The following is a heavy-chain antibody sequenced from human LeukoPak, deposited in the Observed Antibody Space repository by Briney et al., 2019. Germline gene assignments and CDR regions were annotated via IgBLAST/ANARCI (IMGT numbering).Heavy chain of an antibody. Sequence: ASVKVSCKTSGYPFTPWEINWVRQAAGQGLEWMGWVHPNSGNTAYAQKFQGRATMTRDTSISTAYMELSGLRFDDTAVYFCARGPRNDPWGQGTLVTVSS. CDR3: ARGPRNDP. J-gene: IGHJ5*02. D-gene: IGHD1-14*01. V-gene: IGHV1-8*01. CDR1: GYPFTPWE. CDR2: VHPNSGNT.